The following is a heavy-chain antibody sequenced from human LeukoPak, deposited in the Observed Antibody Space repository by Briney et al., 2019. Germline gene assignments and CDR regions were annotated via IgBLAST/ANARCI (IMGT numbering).Heavy chain of an antibody. CDR3: ARSLRYFDWSDAFDI. D-gene: IGHD3-9*01. Sequence: PSETLSLTCTVSGGSISSYYWSWIRQPPGKGLEWIGYIYYSGSPNYNPSLKSRVTISVDTSKHQCSLKLSSVTAADTAVYYCARSLRYFDWSDAFDIWGQGTMVTVSP. CDR2: IYYSGSP. J-gene: IGHJ3*02. V-gene: IGHV4-59*01. CDR1: GGSISSYY.